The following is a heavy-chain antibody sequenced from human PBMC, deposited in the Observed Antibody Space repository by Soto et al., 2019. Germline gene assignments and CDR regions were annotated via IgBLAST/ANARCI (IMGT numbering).Heavy chain of an antibody. J-gene: IGHJ4*02. D-gene: IGHD3-22*01. CDR3: AKDESTGYVELY. CDR2: ISGGGGST. Sequence: GGSLRLSCAASGFTFSSYWMSWVRQAPGKGLEWISTISGGGGSTYYADSVRGRFTVSRDDSKNTVYLQMNSLRVEDTALYYCAKDESTGYVELYWGLGTLVTVSS. V-gene: IGHV3-23*01. CDR1: GFTFSSYW.